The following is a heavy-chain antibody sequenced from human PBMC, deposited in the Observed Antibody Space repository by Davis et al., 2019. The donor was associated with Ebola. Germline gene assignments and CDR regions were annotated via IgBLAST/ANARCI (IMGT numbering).Heavy chain of an antibody. J-gene: IGHJ4*02. D-gene: IGHD1-26*01. Sequence: ASVKVSCKASGYTFTSYDINWVRQATGQGLEWMGWMNPNSGNTGYAQKFQGRVTMTRNTSISTAYMELSSLRFEDTAVYYCARRMISGSYFGYWGQGTLVTVSS. V-gene: IGHV1-8*01. CDR1: GYTFTSYD. CDR3: ARRMISGSYFGY. CDR2: MNPNSGNT.